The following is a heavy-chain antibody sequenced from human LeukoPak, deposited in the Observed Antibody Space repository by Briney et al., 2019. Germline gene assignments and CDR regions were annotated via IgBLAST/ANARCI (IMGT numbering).Heavy chain of an antibody. Sequence: GGSLRLSCAASGFTFSSYSMNWVRQAPGKGLEWVSAISGSGGSTYYADSVKGRFTISRDNSKNTLYLQMNSLRAEDTAVYYCAREWIDVGAAFDIWGQGTMVTVSS. CDR2: ISGSGGST. V-gene: IGHV3-23*01. J-gene: IGHJ3*02. CDR1: GFTFSSYS. D-gene: IGHD2-2*03. CDR3: AREWIDVGAAFDI.